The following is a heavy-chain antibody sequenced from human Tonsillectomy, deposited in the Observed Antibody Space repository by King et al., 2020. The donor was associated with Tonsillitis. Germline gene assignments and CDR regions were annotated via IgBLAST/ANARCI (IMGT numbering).Heavy chain of an antibody. D-gene: IGHD5-12*01. CDR1: GFIFSNHD. CDR3: ARAGYAHGLDV. Sequence: VQLVESGGGLVQPGGSLRLSCAASGFIFSNHDMDWVRQAPGKGLEWVGFIRNKANGYITEYAASLKGRFTISRDEASLYLQMNSLKIEDTAIYYCARAGYAHGLDVWGQGTTVTVS. J-gene: IGHJ6*02. CDR2: IRNKANGYIT. V-gene: IGHV3-72*01.